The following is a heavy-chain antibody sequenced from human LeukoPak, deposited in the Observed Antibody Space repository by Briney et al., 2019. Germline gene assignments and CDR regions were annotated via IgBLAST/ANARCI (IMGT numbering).Heavy chain of an antibody. CDR2: MNPNSGNT. CDR1: GYTFTSYD. D-gene: IGHD1-26*01. CDR3: ARWEDTGAFDI. V-gene: IGHV1-8*03. J-gene: IGHJ3*02. Sequence: ASVKVSCKASGYTFTSYDINWVRQATGQGLEWMGWMNPNSGNTGYAQKFQGRVTITRNTSISTAYMELSSLRSADTAVYYCARWEDTGAFDIWGQGTMVTVSS.